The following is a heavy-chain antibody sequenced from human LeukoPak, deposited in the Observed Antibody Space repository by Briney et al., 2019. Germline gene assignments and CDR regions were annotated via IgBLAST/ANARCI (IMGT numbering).Heavy chain of an antibody. CDR2: ISSSSSYI. Sequence: GGSLRLSCAASGFTFSSYSMNWVRQAPGKWLEWVSSISSSSSYIYYADSVKGRFTISRDNAKNSLYLQMNSLRAEDTAVYYCASRAVAGTEDYFDYWGQGTLVTVSS. CDR3: ASRAVAGTEDYFDY. D-gene: IGHD6-19*01. V-gene: IGHV3-21*01. CDR1: GFTFSSYS. J-gene: IGHJ4*02.